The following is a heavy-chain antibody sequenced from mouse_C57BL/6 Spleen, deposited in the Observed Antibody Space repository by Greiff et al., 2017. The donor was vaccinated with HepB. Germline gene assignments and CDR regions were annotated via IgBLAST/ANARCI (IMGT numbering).Heavy chain of an antibody. CDR2: IHPNSGST. CDR1: GYTFTSYW. J-gene: IGHJ2*01. Sequence: VQLVESGAELVKPGASVKLSCKASGYTFTSYWMHWVKQRPGQGLEWIGMIHPNSGSTNYNEKFKSKATLTVDKSSSTAYMQLSSLTSEDSAVYYCARSKGFDYWGQGTTLTVSS. V-gene: IGHV1-64*01. CDR3: ARSKGFDY.